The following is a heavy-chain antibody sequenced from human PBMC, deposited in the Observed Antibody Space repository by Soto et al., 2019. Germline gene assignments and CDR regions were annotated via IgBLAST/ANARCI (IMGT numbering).Heavy chain of an antibody. CDR3: TRGPYVKLQVVAATFYSGMDV. CDR1: GFTFSSYG. J-gene: IGHJ6*02. Sequence: QVQLVESGGGVVQPGRSLRLSCAASGFTFSSYGMHWVRQAPGKGLEWVAVIWYDGSNKYYADSVKGRYTISRDNSKNTLYRYMNSQRAEDTVVYYCTRGPYVKLQVVAATFYSGMDVWGQGTTVTVSS. D-gene: IGHD2-15*01. CDR2: IWYDGSNK. V-gene: IGHV3-33*01.